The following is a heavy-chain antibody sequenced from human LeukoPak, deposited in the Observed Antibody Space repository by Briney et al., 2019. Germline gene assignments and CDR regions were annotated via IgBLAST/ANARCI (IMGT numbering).Heavy chain of an antibody. CDR1: GDSISSSGYY. J-gene: IGHJ4*02. V-gene: IGHV4-39*01. CDR3: ARRRIVATIDY. Sequence: PSETLSLTCGVSGDSISSSGYYWAWIRQPPGKGLEWIGSISHTGTTYNPSLKSRLTISADTSKNQFSLKLTSVTAADTAVYYCARRRIVATIDYWGQGTLVTVSS. CDR2: ISHTGTT. D-gene: IGHD5-12*01.